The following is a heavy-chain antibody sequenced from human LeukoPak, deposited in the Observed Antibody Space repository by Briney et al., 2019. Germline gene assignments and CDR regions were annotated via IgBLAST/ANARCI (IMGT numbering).Heavy chain of an antibody. D-gene: IGHD1-1*01. J-gene: IGHJ4*02. V-gene: IGHV3-64D*06. CDR2: ISSNGGST. CDR1: GFTFSSYA. Sequence: GGSLRLSCSASGFTFSSYAMHWVRQAPGKGLEYASAISSNGGSTYYADSVKGRFTISRDNSKNTLYLQMSSLRAEDTAVYYCTPWSYWGQGTLVTVSS. CDR3: TPWSY.